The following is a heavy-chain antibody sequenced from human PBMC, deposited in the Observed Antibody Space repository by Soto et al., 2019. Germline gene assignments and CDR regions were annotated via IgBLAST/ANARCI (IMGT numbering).Heavy chain of an antibody. CDR1: AYTFTSYA. D-gene: IGHD2-21*02. V-gene: IGHV1-3*01. Sequence: QVQLVQSGAEVKKPGASVKVYCKASAYTFTSYAMHWVRQAPGQRLEWMGWINAGNGNTKYSQKLQGIVTITRDTSARTADVELRSLRSEDTAVYYCAIGFRGGDADWFDPWCQGTLGTVSS. J-gene: IGHJ5*02. CDR3: AIGFRGGDADWFDP. CDR2: INAGNGNT.